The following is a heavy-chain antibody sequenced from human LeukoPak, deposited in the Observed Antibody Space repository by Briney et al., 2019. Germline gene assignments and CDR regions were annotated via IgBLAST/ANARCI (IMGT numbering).Heavy chain of an antibody. CDR1: EFSASNYW. CDR3: ARRRDFIDY. J-gene: IGHJ4*02. D-gene: IGHD3/OR15-3a*01. Sequence: GGSLRLSCVVSEFSASNYWMSWVRQAPGKGLEWVANIKQDGSQENYVDSVKGRFTISRDNAKNSLYLQMNSLRAEDTAVYYCARRRDFIDYGGQGTLVTVSS. CDR2: IKQDGSQE. V-gene: IGHV3-7*03.